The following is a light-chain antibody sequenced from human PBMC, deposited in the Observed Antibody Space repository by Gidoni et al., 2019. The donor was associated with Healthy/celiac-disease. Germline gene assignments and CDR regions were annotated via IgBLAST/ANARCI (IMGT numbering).Light chain of an antibody. CDR1: QSVSSY. J-gene: IGKJ4*01. Sequence: IELTQSPATLSFSPGERATLSCSASQSVSSYLAWYQQKPGPAPRLLIYDASNRATGIPAMFSGSGSVTYFTLTISSLAPEDFAVYYCQQRSNWPTFGGGTKVEIK. CDR3: QQRSNWPT. CDR2: DAS. V-gene: IGKV3-11*01.